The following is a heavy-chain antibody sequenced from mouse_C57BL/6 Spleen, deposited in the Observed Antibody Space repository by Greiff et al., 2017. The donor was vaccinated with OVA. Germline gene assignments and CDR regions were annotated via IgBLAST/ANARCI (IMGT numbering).Heavy chain of an antibody. CDR3: ARGGMVTGDYFDY. D-gene: IGHD2-1*01. CDR2: INPNNGGT. V-gene: IGHV1-22*01. CDR1: GYTFTDYN. J-gene: IGHJ2*01. Sequence: VQLQQSGPELVKPGASVKMSCKASGYTFTDYNMHWVKQSHGKSLEWIGYINPNNGGTSYNQKFKGKATLTVNKSSSTAYMELRSLTSEDSAVYYCARGGMVTGDYFDYWGQGTTLTVSS.